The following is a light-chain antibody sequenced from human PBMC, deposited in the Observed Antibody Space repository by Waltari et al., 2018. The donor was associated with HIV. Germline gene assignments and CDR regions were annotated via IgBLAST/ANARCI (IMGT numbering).Light chain of an antibody. CDR1: SSDVGGSNY. CDR3: SSYTSSSTSHV. CDR2: EVS. Sequence: QSALTQPASVSGSPGPSITIPCTGTSSDVGGSNYVSWYQQHPGKAPKLMIYEVSNRPSGVSKRFSGSKSGNTASLTISGLQAEDEADYYCSSYTSSSTSHVFGTGTKVTVL. V-gene: IGLV2-14*01. J-gene: IGLJ1*01.